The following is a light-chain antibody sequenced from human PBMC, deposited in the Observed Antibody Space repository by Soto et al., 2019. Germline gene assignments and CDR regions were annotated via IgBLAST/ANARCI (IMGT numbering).Light chain of an antibody. CDR1: SSNIGAGYD. CDR2: GNS. J-gene: IGLJ2*01. CDR3: QSYDSRLRGSGVV. Sequence: QSVLTQPPSVSGAPGQRVTISCTGSSSNIGAGYDVHWYQQLPGTAPKLLIYGNSNRPSGVPDRFSGSKSGTSASLAITGLQAEDEADYYCQSYDSRLRGSGVVFGGGTQLTVL. V-gene: IGLV1-40*01.